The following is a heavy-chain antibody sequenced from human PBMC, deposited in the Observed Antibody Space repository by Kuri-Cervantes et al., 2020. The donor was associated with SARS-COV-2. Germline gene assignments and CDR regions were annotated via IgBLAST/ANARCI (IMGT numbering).Heavy chain of an antibody. V-gene: IGHV1-46*01. J-gene: IGHJ4*02. CDR2: INPSGGST. CDR3: ARSDDYGDYGFGHFDY. Sequence: ASVKVSCKASGYTFTSYYMHWVRQAPGQGLEWMGIINPSGGSTSYAQKFQGRVTMTRDTSTSKVYMELSSLRSEYTAVYYCARSDDYGDYGFGHFDYWGQGTLVTVSS. CDR1: GYTFTSYY. D-gene: IGHD4-17*01.